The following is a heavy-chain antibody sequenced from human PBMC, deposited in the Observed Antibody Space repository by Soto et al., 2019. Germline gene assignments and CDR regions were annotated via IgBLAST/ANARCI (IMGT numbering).Heavy chain of an antibody. D-gene: IGHD3-22*01. V-gene: IGHV3-30-3*01. Sequence: WGCMRLSCAASGFTFSSYAMHWVRQAPGKGLEWVAVISYDGSNKYYADSVKGRFTISRDNSKNTLYLQMNSLRAEDTAVYYCARDPHLYYYDSSGYPWYWGQGTLVTVSS. CDR3: ARDPHLYYYDSSGYPWY. J-gene: IGHJ4*02. CDR2: ISYDGSNK. CDR1: GFTFSSYA.